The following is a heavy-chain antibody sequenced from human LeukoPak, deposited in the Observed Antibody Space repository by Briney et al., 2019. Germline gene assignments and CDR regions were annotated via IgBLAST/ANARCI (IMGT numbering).Heavy chain of an antibody. CDR2: IYWDDDK. Sequence: SGPTLVKPTQTLTLTCTFSGFSLSTSGVGVGWIRQPPGQALEWLTVIYWDDDKRYNPSLKSRLTVTKDVSKSQVVLILTNVDPVDTATYFCAHRLTGYNSNWYHGYFDYWGQGTLVTVSS. J-gene: IGHJ4*02. D-gene: IGHD6-13*01. CDR3: AHRLTGYNSNWYHGYFDY. CDR1: GFSLSTSGVG. V-gene: IGHV2-5*02.